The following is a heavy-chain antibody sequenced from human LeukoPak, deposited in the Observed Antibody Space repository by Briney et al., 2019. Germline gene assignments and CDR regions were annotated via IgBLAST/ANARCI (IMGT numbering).Heavy chain of an antibody. CDR1: GFTFSSYA. V-gene: IGHV3-30-3*01. D-gene: IGHD6-6*01. J-gene: IGHJ4*02. Sequence: GRSLRLSCAASGFTFSSYAMHWVRQAPGKGLEWVAVISYDGSNKYYADSVKGRFTISRDNSKNTLYLQMNSLRAEDTAVYYCARDSSSSSYFDYWGQGTLVTVSS. CDR3: ARDSSSSSYFDY. CDR2: ISYDGSNK.